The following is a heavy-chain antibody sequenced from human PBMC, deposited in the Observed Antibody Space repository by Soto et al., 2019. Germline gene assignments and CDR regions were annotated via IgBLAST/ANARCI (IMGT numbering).Heavy chain of an antibody. CDR3: EKDRSAGCGGACPLDS. CDR2: ISYDGSET. J-gene: IGHJ4*02. D-gene: IGHD2-21*02. CDR1: GFTFQNFG. Sequence: QVQLVESGGGVVQPGTSLRLSCAASGFTFQNFGMHWVRQAPGEGLEWLSVISYDGSETYYAESVKGRFTISRDRSTYKLYMKMNSLRVEDTDVYYCEKDRSAGCGGACPLDSWGLGTPVTVSS. V-gene: IGHV3-30*18.